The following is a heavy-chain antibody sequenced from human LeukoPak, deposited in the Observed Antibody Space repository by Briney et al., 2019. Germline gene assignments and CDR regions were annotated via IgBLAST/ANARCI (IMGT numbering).Heavy chain of an antibody. J-gene: IGHJ4*02. Sequence: GGSLRLSCAASGFTVSSNYMSWVRQAPGKGLEWVSVIYSGGGTYYADSVKGRFTISRDNSKNTLYLQMNSLRAEDTAVYYCARDLTDTAMGPFDYWGQGTLVTVSS. CDR2: IYSGGGT. V-gene: IGHV3-53*01. D-gene: IGHD5-18*01. CDR1: GFTVSSNY. CDR3: ARDLTDTAMGPFDY.